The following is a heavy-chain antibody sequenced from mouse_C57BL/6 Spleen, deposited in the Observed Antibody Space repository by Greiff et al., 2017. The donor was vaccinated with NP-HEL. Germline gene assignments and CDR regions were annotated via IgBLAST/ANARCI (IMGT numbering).Heavy chain of an antibody. CDR3: AREEDGYPWFAY. J-gene: IGHJ3*01. D-gene: IGHD2-3*01. Sequence: VQLQQSGPELVKPGASVKISCKASGYAFSSSWMNWVKQRPGKGLEWIGRIYPGDGDTNYNGKFKGKATLTADKSSSTAYMPLSSLTSEDSAVYFCAREEDGYPWFAYWGQGTLVTVSA. V-gene: IGHV1-82*01. CDR1: GYAFSSSW. CDR2: IYPGDGDT.